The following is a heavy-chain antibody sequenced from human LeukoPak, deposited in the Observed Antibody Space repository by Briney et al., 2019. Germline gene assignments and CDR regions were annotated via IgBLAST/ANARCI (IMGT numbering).Heavy chain of an antibody. J-gene: IGHJ4*02. V-gene: IGHV1-2*02. Sequence: GASVKVSCKASGYTFTGYYMHWVRQAPGQGLEWMGWINPNSGGTNYAQKFQGRVTMTRDTSISTAYMELSRLRSDDTAVYYCARDVPRIAAAEVGYWGQGTLFTVSS. CDR1: GYTFTGYY. CDR3: ARDVPRIAAAEVGY. CDR2: INPNSGGT. D-gene: IGHD6-13*01.